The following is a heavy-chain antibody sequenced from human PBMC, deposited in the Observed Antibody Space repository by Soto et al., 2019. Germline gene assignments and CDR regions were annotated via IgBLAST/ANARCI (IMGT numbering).Heavy chain of an antibody. V-gene: IGHV4-30-2*05. CDR3: VRLVGNSWLDS. D-gene: IGHD2-2*01. Sequence: PSETLSLTCTVSGGSINSGGYSWTWIRQPPGKGLEWIGFIYHTGTTYYNPSLKSRVTINPDPSNNQLSLQLNSVTPDDTAVYYCVRLVGNSWLDSWGQGTLVTVSS. CDR2: IYHTGTT. CDR1: GGSINSGGYS. J-gene: IGHJ5*01.